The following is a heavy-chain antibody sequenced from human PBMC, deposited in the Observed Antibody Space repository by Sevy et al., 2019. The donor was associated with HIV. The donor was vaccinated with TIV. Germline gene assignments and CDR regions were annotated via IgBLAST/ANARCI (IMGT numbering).Heavy chain of an antibody. J-gene: IGHJ4*01. CDR1: GFTFSSFG. CDR2: IWFDGSNT. CDR3: ARDLEFYDYGDYGPAFMPDF. V-gene: IGHV3-33*01. D-gene: IGHD4-17*01. Sequence: GGSLRLSCAASGFTFSSFGMHWVRQAPGKGREWLAVIWFDGSNTYYSDSVKGRFTISRDMAKNTLHLQMNSLRAEDTAVYYCARDLEFYDYGDYGPAFMPDFWGHGTLVTVSS.